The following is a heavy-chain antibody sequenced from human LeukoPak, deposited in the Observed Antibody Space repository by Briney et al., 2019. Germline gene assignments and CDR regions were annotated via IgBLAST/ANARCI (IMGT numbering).Heavy chain of an antibody. J-gene: IGHJ4*02. Sequence: GESLKISCKGSGYSFSIYWIAWVRQMPGKGLELMGIIYPGDSDTRYSPSFQGQVTISADKSSSTAYLQSSSLKASDTAMYSCARLERHTVAATGPSEYWGQGTLVTVSS. CDR3: ARLERHTVAATGPSEY. CDR1: GYSFSIYW. D-gene: IGHD1-26*01. V-gene: IGHV5-51*01. CDR2: IYPGDSDT.